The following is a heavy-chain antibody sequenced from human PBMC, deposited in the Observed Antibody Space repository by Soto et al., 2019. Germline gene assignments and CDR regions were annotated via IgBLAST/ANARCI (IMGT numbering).Heavy chain of an antibody. Sequence: QVQLVESGGGVVQPGRSLRLSCAASGFMFSNHGMHWVRQAPGKGLEWVAVIWSDGNNRYYADSVKGRFTISRDNSKNTLYWQINSLRAENTVVYYWVRGDNWNDEAPDSWGQGTLSPSPQ. CDR2: IWSDGNNR. D-gene: IGHD1-1*01. J-gene: IGHJ5*01. V-gene: IGHV3-33*01. CDR1: GFMFSNHG. CDR3: VRGDNWNDEAPDS.